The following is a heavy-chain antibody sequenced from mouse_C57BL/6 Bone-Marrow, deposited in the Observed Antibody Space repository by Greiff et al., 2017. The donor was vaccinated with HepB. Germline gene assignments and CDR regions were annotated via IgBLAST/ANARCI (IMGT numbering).Heavy chain of an antibody. J-gene: IGHJ1*03. CDR3: TGKGNWYFDV. Sequence: EVKVEESGGGLVQPGGSMKLSCVASGFTFSNYWMNWVRQSPEKGLEWVAQIRLKSDNYATHYAESVKGRFTISRDDSKSSVYLQMNNLRAEDTGIYYCTGKGNWYFDVWGTGTTVTVSS. CDR1: GFTFSNYW. V-gene: IGHV6-3*01. CDR2: IRLKSDNYAT.